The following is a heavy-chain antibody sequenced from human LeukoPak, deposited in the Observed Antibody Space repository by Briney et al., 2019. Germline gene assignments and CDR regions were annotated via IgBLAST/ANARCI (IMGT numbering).Heavy chain of an antibody. CDR2: ISGSGGST. CDR3: AKDGNFGPKHVNWFDP. D-gene: IGHD3-3*01. CDR1: GYIFSNYA. Sequence: GGSLRLSCAASGYIFSNYAMSWVRQAPGKGLEWVSAISGSGGSTYYADSVKGRFTISRDNSKNTLYLQMNSLRAEDTAVYYCAKDGNFGPKHVNWFDPWGQGTLVTVSS. J-gene: IGHJ5*02. V-gene: IGHV3-23*01.